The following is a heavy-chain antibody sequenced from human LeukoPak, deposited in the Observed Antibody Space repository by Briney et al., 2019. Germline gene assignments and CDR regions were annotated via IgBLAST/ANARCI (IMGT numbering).Heavy chain of an antibody. CDR3: TRGRATAGSYSDY. Sequence: GGSLRLSCAASGFTFSSYWMHWVRQAPGKGLVWVSRINNDGSSTSYADSVKGRFTISRDNAKNTLYLQMNSLRAEDTAVYFCTRGRATAGSYSDYWGRGALVTVSS. V-gene: IGHV3-74*01. D-gene: IGHD6-13*01. CDR2: INNDGSST. J-gene: IGHJ4*02. CDR1: GFTFSSYW.